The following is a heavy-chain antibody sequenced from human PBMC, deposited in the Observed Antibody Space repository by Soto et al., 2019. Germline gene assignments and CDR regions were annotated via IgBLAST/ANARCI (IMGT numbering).Heavy chain of an antibody. Sequence: GASEKVSCKASGFTFTSSAVQWVRQARGQRLEWIGWIVVGSGNTNYAQKFQERVTITRDMSTSTAYMELSSLRSEDTAVYYCARGYIVVEVAASELSVGNYDAFDIWGRGTMVTVSS. D-gene: IGHD2-15*01. CDR3: ARGYIVVEVAASELSVGNYDAFDI. CDR1: GFTFTSSA. CDR2: IVVGSGNT. V-gene: IGHV1-58*01. J-gene: IGHJ3*02.